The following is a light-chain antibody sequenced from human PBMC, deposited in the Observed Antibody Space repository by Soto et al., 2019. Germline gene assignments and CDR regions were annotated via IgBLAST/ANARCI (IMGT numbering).Light chain of an antibody. Sequence: DIVMTQSPDSLAVSLGERATINCKSSQSVLYSSNNKNYLAWYQQKPGQPPKMVIYWASTRESGVPDRFSGSGSGTDFTLTISSLQAEDVAVYYCQQYYSTTPPFGQGTQLEIK. CDR3: QQYYSTTPP. V-gene: IGKV4-1*01. CDR2: WAS. CDR1: QSVLYSSNNKNY. J-gene: IGKJ2*01.